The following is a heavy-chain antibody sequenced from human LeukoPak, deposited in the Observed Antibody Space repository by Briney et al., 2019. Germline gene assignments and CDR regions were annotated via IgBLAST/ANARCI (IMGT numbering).Heavy chain of an antibody. CDR2: IGPSGEKT. CDR3: ARDPYSGNYGNYYYYYMDV. V-gene: IGHV3-21*01. CDR1: GFTFNIHG. D-gene: IGHD1-26*01. J-gene: IGHJ6*03. Sequence: PGGTLRLSCAASGFTFNIHGMNWVRQAPGKGPEWVSGIGPSGEKTYYADSVKGRFTISRDNAKNSLYLQINSLGPEDTAVYYCARDPYSGNYGNYYYYYMDVWGKGTTVTISS.